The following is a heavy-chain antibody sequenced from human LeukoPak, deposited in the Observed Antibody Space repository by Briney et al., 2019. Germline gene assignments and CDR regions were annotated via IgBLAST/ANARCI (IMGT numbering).Heavy chain of an antibody. Sequence: PGGSLRLSCAASGFTFSSYGMHWVRQAPGKGLEWVAVISYDGSNKYYADSVKGRFTISRDNSKNTLYLQMNSLRAEDTAVYYCAKEMGYYDILTGIDYWGQGTLVTVSS. CDR3: AKEMGYYDILTGIDY. J-gene: IGHJ4*02. V-gene: IGHV3-30*18. D-gene: IGHD3-9*01. CDR1: GFTFSSYG. CDR2: ISYDGSNK.